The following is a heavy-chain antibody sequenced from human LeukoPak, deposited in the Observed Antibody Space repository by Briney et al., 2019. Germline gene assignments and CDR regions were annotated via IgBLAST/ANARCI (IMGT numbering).Heavy chain of an antibody. J-gene: IGHJ4*02. Sequence: GGSLRLSCAASGFTVSSNYMSWVRQAPGKGLEWVSVIYSGGSTYYADSVKGRFTISRDNSKNTLYLQMNSLRAEDTAVYYCARDINCSGGSCYDYWGQGTLVTVSS. CDR1: GFTVSSNY. V-gene: IGHV3-66*01. CDR2: IYSGGST. D-gene: IGHD2-15*01. CDR3: ARDINCSGGSCYDY.